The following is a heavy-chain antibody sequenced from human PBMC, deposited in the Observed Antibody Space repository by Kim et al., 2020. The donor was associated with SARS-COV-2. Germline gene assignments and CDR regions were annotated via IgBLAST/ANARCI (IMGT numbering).Heavy chain of an antibody. CDR3: ARAARSYSSSWYGA. V-gene: IGHV4-34*01. CDR2: INHSGST. CDR1: GGSFSGYY. Sequence: SETLSLTCAVYGGSFSGYYWSWIRQPPGKGLEWIGEINHSGSTNYNPSLKSRVTISVDTSKNQFSLKLSSVTAADTAVYYCARAARSYSSSWYGAWGQGPLVTVSS. J-gene: IGHJ5*02. D-gene: IGHD6-13*01.